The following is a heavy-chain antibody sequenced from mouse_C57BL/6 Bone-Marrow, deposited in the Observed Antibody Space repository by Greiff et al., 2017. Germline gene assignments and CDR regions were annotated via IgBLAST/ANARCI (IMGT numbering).Heavy chain of an antibody. CDR3: ARSSTVFYYFDY. CDR2: FHPYNDDT. J-gene: IGHJ2*01. V-gene: IGHV1-47*01. CDR1: GYTFTTSP. Sequence: QVQLQQSVAELVKPGASVKMSCKASGYTFTTSPIEWMKQNHGQSLEWIGNFHPYNDDTKYNEQFKGKATLTVEKSSNTVYLELSRLTSDDSAVYYCARSSTVFYYFDYWGKGTTLTVAS. D-gene: IGHD1-1*01.